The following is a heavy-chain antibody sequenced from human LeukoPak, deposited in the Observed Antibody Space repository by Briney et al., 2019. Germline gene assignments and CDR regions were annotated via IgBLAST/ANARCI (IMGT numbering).Heavy chain of an antibody. Sequence: SGGSLRLSCAASGFTFSSYAMTWVRQAPGKGLEWVSAISGSGGGTYYADSVKGWFTISRDNSKNTLYLQMNSLRAEDTAVYYCAKERSLGTWLGDYWGQGTLVTVSS. CDR3: AKERSLGTWLGDY. CDR1: GFTFSSYA. CDR2: ISGSGGGT. D-gene: IGHD5-12*01. J-gene: IGHJ4*02. V-gene: IGHV3-23*01.